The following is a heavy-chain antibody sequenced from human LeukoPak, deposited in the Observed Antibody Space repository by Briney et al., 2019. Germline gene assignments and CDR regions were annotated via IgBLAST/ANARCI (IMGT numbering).Heavy chain of an antibody. CDR3: ARVVVTMVRGVTYLDY. V-gene: IGHV1-18*01. D-gene: IGHD3-10*01. Sequence: GASVKVSCKASGYTFTSYGISWVRQAPGQGLEWMGWISAYHGNTNYAQKLQGRVTMTTDTSTSTAYMELRSLRSDDTAVYYCARVVVTMVRGVTYLDYWGQGTLVTVSS. CDR1: GYTFTSYG. J-gene: IGHJ4*02. CDR2: ISAYHGNT.